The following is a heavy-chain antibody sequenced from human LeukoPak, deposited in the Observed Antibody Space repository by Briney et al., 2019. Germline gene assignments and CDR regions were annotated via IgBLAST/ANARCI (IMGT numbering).Heavy chain of an antibody. V-gene: IGHV4-34*01. Sequence: PSETLSLTCAVYGGSFSGYYWSWIRHPPGKGLEWIGEINHSGSTNYNPSLKSRVTISVDTSKNQFSLKLSSVTAADTAVYYCAPRGGIAAAGTGLGDWGQGTLVTVSS. D-gene: IGHD6-13*01. CDR3: APRGGIAAAGTGLGD. J-gene: IGHJ4*02. CDR2: INHSGST. CDR1: GGSFSGYY.